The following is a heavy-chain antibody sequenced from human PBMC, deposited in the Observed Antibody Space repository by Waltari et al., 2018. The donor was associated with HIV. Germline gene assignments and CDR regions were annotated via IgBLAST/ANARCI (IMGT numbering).Heavy chain of an antibody. Sequence: QVQLQESGPGLVKPSETLSLTCTVSGGSISRYYWSWIRQPPGQGLEWIGYIYYSGSTNYNPSLKSRVTISVDTSKNQFSLKLSSVTAADTAVYYCARDRLGYCSSTSCEKNWYFDLWGRGTLVTVSS. CDR2: IYYSGST. CDR3: ARDRLGYCSSTSCEKNWYFDL. D-gene: IGHD2-2*01. CDR1: GGSISRYY. V-gene: IGHV4-59*01. J-gene: IGHJ2*01.